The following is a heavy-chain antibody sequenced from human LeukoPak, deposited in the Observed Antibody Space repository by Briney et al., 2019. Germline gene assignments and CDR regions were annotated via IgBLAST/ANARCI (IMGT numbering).Heavy chain of an antibody. D-gene: IGHD6-19*01. CDR2: ITWNSGHI. V-gene: IGHV3-9*01. CDR3: AKDLHSSGWSHFES. J-gene: IGHJ4*02. CDR1: GFSFDVYA. Sequence: GGSLRLSCAASGFSFDVYAMHWVRQIPGKGLEWVSGITWNSGHIGYAESVKGRFTISRDNAKSSLYLHMDSLRPEDTAFYYCAKDLHSSGWSHFESWGQGTLVTVSS.